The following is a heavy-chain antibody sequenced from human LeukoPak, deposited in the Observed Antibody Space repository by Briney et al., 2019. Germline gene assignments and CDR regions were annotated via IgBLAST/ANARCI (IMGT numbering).Heavy chain of an antibody. J-gene: IGHJ5*02. CDR1: GGSISSSSYY. V-gene: IGHV4-39*07. CDR3: ARDGCSGGSCRNWFDP. Sequence: SETLSLTCTVSGGSISSSSYYWGWIRQPPGKGLEWIGSIYYSGSTYYNPSLKSRVTISVDTSKNQFSLKLSSVTAADTAVYYCARDGCSGGSCRNWFDPWGQGTLVTVSS. CDR2: IYYSGST. D-gene: IGHD2-15*01.